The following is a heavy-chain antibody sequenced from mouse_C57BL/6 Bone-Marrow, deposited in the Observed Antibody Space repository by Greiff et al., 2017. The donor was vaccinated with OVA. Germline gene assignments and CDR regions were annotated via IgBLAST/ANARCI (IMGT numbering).Heavy chain of an antibody. CDR2: IHPSDSDT. Sequence: VQLQQPGAELVKPGASVKVSCKASGYTFTSYWMHWVKQRPGQGLEWIGRIHPSDSDTNYNQKFKGKATLTVDKSSSTAYMQLSSLTSEDSAVYYCAAFITTVVAPYYFDYWGQGTTLTVSS. CDR1: GYTFTSYW. V-gene: IGHV1-74*01. D-gene: IGHD1-1*01. CDR3: AAFITTVVAPYYFDY. J-gene: IGHJ2*01.